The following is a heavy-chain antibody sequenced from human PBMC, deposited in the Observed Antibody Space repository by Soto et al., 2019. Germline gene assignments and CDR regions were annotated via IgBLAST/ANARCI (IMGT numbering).Heavy chain of an antibody. D-gene: IGHD2-15*01. J-gene: IGHJ6*02. V-gene: IGHV3-7*02. Sequence: EVQLVESGGGLVQPGGSLRLSCAASGFTFSSYWMSWVRQAPGKGLEWVANIKQDGSEKYYVDSVKGRFTISRDNAKNSMYLQTNSLRAEDTAVYYWASSEKEVVAAQYYYYGMDVWGQGTTVTVSS. CDR2: IKQDGSEK. CDR1: GFTFSSYW. CDR3: ASSEKEVVAAQYYYYGMDV.